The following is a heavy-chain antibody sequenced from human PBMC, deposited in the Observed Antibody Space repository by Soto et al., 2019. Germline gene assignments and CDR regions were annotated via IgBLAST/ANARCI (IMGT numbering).Heavy chain of an antibody. D-gene: IGHD3-22*01. CDR3: AKDVGGNYYGSSGYYALEYYFDY. CDR2: ISGSGGST. CDR1: GFTFSSYA. J-gene: IGHJ4*02. V-gene: IGHV3-23*01. Sequence: EVQLLESGGGLVQPGGSLRLSCAASGFTFSSYAMSWVRQAPGKGLEWVSAISGSGGSTYYADSVKGRFTISRDNSKNTVYLQRNSLRAEDTAIYYCAKDVGGNYYGSSGYYALEYYFDYWGQGTLVTVS.